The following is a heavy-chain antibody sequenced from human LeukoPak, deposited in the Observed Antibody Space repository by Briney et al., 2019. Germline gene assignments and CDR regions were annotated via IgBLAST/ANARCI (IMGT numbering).Heavy chain of an antibody. D-gene: IGHD2-21*01. CDR3: ARGYGDMWSPDY. CDR1: GFTFSSYG. V-gene: IGHV3-30*02. CDR2: IRYDGSNK. Sequence: GGSLRLSCAASGFTFSSYGMHWVRQAPGKGLEWVAFIRYDGSNKYYADSVKGRFTISRDNAKNSLYLQMNSLRAADTAVYYCARGYGDMWSPDYWGQGTLVTVSS. J-gene: IGHJ4*02.